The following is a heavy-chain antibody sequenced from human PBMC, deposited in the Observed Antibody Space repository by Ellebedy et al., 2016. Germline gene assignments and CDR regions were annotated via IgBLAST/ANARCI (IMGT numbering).Heavy chain of an antibody. D-gene: IGHD3-22*01. J-gene: IGHJ4*02. V-gene: IGHV1-18*01. CDR3: ARGNHYYDSTGYHD. CDR1: GYTFTSSG. CDR2: ISTSNGDT. Sequence: ASVKVSXKASGYTFTSSGITWVRQAPGQGLEWMGWISTSNGDTNYAQKLQGRVTVTTDTSTNTAYMELRSLRSDDTAVYYCARGNHYYDSTGYHDWGQGTLVTVSS.